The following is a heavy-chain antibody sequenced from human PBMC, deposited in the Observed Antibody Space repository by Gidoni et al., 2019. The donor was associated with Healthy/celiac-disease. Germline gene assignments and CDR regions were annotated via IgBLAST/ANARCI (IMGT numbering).Heavy chain of an antibody. D-gene: IGHD5-12*01. CDR1: GGSFSGYY. CDR3: ASNSGDDYDWYYYYMDV. V-gene: IGHV4-34*01. Sequence: QVQLQQWGAGLLKPSETLSLPCAVYGGSFSGYYWRWIRQPPGKWLEWIGAINHRGSTNYNPSLKSRVTISVDTSKNQFSLKLSSGTAADTAVYYCASNSGDDYDWYYYYMDVWCKGTTVTVSS. J-gene: IGHJ6*03. CDR2: INHRGST.